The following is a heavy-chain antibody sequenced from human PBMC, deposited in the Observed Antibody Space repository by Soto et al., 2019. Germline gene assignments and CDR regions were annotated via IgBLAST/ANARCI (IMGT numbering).Heavy chain of an antibody. J-gene: IGHJ3*02. V-gene: IGHV3-74*01. CDR1: GFTFSSYW. CDR3: ARGEYYWNHAGDAFDI. Sequence: GGSLRLSCAASGFTFSSYWMHWVRQAPGKGLVWVSRINSDGSSTSYADSVKGRFTISRDNAKNTLYLQMNSLRAEDTAVYYCARGEYYWNHAGDAFDIWGQGTMVTVSS. D-gene: IGHD1-20*01. CDR2: INSDGSST.